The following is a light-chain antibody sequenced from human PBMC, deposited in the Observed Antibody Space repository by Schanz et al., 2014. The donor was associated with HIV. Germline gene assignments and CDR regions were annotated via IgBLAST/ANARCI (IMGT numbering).Light chain of an antibody. CDR1: NSNIGATFH. J-gene: IGLJ1*01. V-gene: IGLV1-40*01. Sequence: QSVLTQPPSVSGAPGQGVTISCTGSNSNIGATFHIHWYQQLPGRAPKFLISTDGGRPSGVPDRFSVSRSGDSASLVISSLRSEDEADYYCLPYDNTLSGPYVFGSGTKLTVL. CDR3: LPYDNTLSGPYV. CDR2: TDG.